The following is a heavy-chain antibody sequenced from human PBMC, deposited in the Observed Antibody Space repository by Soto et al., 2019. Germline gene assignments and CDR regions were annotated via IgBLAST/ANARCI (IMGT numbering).Heavy chain of an antibody. Sequence: GGSLRLSCAASGFTFNSYGIHWVRQAPGKGLEWVAAISYDGTDKKYVDSVKGRFTISREKSKNTVYLQMNSLRPEDTALYYCAKDLETFYDRLTGSWQYYGMDVWGQGTTVTVSS. CDR1: GFTFNSYG. CDR3: AKDLETFYDRLTGSWQYYGMDV. V-gene: IGHV3-30*18. CDR2: ISYDGTDK. D-gene: IGHD3-9*01. J-gene: IGHJ6*02.